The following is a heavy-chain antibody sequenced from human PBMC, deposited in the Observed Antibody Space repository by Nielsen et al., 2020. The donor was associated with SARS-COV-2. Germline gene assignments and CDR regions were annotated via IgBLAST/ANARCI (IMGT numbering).Heavy chain of an antibody. Sequence: GGSLRLSCAASGFTFDDYAMHWVRQAPGKGLEWVSGISWNSGSIGYADSVKGRFTISRDNAKNSLYLQMNSLRAEDTALYYCANAPNWNDGPFDYWGQGTLVTVSS. CDR2: ISWNSGSI. J-gene: IGHJ4*02. CDR1: GFTFDDYA. D-gene: IGHD1-20*01. V-gene: IGHV3-9*01. CDR3: ANAPNWNDGPFDY.